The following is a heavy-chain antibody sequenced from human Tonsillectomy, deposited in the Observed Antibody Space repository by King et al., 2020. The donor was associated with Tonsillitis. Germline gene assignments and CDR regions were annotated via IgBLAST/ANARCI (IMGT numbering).Heavy chain of an antibody. D-gene: IGHD2-15*01. J-gene: IGHJ4*02. CDR2: INWNSENI. CDR3: AKGIYYSGLWYVDN. Sequence: QLVQSGGGLVQPGRSLRLSCAASGFTFDDYAMHWVRQFPGKGLEWVSGINWNSENISYSDSVKGRFTISRDNAKNSLYLQMNSLRPEDTALYYCAKGIYYSGLWYVDNWGQGTLVTVSS. V-gene: IGHV3-9*01. CDR1: GFTFDDYA.